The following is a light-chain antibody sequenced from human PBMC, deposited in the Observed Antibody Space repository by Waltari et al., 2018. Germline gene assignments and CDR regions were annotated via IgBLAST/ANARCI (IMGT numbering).Light chain of an antibody. CDR3: SSYTSSSPRV. CDR2: DVS. V-gene: IGLV2-14*01. CDR1: SSDVGGYNY. J-gene: IGLJ3*02. Sequence: QSALTQPASVSGSPGQSITISCTGTSSDVGGYNYLSWYQQHPGKAPKLMIYDVSKRPSGVSNRFSGSKSGNTASLTISGLQAEDEADYYCSSYTSSSPRVFGGGTKLTVL.